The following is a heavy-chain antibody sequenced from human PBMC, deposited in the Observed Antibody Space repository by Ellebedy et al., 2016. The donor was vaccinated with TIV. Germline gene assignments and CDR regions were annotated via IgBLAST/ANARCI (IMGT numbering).Heavy chain of an antibody. Sequence: AASVKVSCKASGHTYSTYAFNWVRQAPGQGLEWMGWISAYNGNTNYAQKLQGRVTMTTDTSTSTAYMELRSLRSDDTAVYYCARGGPDSSGWRTDAFDIWGQGTMVTVSS. J-gene: IGHJ3*02. CDR1: GHTYSTYA. CDR2: ISAYNGNT. V-gene: IGHV1-18*01. D-gene: IGHD6-19*01. CDR3: ARGGPDSSGWRTDAFDI.